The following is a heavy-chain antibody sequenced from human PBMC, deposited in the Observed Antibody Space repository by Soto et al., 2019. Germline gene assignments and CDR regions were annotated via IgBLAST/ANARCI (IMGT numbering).Heavy chain of an antibody. J-gene: IGHJ4*02. V-gene: IGHV3-7*01. CDR3: VRERISS. D-gene: IGHD2-15*01. Sequence: EVQLVESGGGLVQPGGSLRLSCAASGFTFETSWMTWVRQAPGKGLEWVANIKQDGSEKYYVDSVKGRLTISRDNDKNSLYLQMNSLRVEDTAVYFCVRERISSWGQGTLVTVYS. CDR1: GFTFETSW. CDR2: IKQDGSEK.